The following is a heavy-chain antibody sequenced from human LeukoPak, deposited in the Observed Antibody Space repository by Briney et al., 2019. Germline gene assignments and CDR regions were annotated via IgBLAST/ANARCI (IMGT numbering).Heavy chain of an antibody. D-gene: IGHD1-26*01. V-gene: IGHV4-39*07. Sequence: SETLSLTCTVSGGSISSSSYYWGWIRQPPGKGLEWIGSIYYSGSTYYNPSLKSRVTISVDTSKNQFSLKLSSVTAADTAVYYCARLYSGSYNWGQGTLVTVSS. CDR2: IYYSGST. J-gene: IGHJ4*02. CDR1: GGSISSSSYY. CDR3: ARLYSGSYN.